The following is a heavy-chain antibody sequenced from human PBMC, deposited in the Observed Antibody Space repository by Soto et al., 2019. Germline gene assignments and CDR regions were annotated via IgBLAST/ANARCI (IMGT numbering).Heavy chain of an antibody. Sequence: SETLSLTCTVSGGSISSYYWSWIRQPAGKGLEWIGRIYTSGSTNYNPSLKSRVTMSVDTSKNQFSLKLSSVAAADTAVYYCANQIAVADYFDYWGQGTLVTVSS. J-gene: IGHJ4*02. CDR3: ANQIAVADYFDY. CDR2: IYTSGST. D-gene: IGHD6-19*01. CDR1: GGSISSYY. V-gene: IGHV4-4*07.